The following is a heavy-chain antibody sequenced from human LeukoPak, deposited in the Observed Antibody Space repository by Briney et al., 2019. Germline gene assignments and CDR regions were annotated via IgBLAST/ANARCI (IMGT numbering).Heavy chain of an antibody. J-gene: IGHJ3*02. Sequence: PSETLSLTCTVSGGSISSYYWSWIRQPPGKGLEWIGYIYYSGSTNYNPSLKRRVTISVDTSKNQFSLKLSSVTAADTAVYYCASYYGDYGGAFDIWGQGTMVTVSS. CDR1: GGSISSYY. D-gene: IGHD4-17*01. V-gene: IGHV4-59*01. CDR3: ASYYGDYGGAFDI. CDR2: IYYSGST.